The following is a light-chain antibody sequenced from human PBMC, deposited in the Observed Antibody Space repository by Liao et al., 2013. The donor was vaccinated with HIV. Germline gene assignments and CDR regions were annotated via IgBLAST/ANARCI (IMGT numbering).Light chain of an antibody. J-gene: IGLJ1*01. CDR1: KLGDKY. CDR2: QDS. CDR3: QAWDSSTPLYV. Sequence: SYELTQPPSVSVSPGQTASITCSGDKLGDKYACWYQQKPGQSPVLVIYQDSKRPSGIPERFSGSNSGNTATLTISGTQAMDEADYYCQAWDSSTPLYVFGTGTQGHRP. V-gene: IGLV3-1*01.